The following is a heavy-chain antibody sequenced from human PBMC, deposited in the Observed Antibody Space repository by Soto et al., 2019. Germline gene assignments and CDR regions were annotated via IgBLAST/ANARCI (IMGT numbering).Heavy chain of an antibody. CDR3: AAEVRGRVGATVSGFDP. V-gene: IGHV1-58*02. CDR1: GFTFTSSA. J-gene: IGHJ5*02. D-gene: IGHD1-26*01. Sequence: ASVKVSCKASGFTFTSSAMQWVRQARGQRLEWIGWIVVGSGNTNYAQKFQERVTITRDMSKSTAYMELSSLRSEDTAVYYCAAEVRGRVGATVSGFDPWGQGTLVTVSS. CDR2: IVVGSGNT.